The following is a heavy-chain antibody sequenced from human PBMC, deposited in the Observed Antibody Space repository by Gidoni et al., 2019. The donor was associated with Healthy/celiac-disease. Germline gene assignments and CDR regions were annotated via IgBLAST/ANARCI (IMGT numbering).Heavy chain of an antibody. J-gene: IGHJ4*02. CDR1: GFTFRSYA. CDR2: ISGSGGST. V-gene: IGHV3-23*01. D-gene: IGHD7-27*01. CDR3: AKVNSGTQLGYFDY. Sequence: EVQLLESGGGLVQPGGSLRLSCAASGFTFRSYAMSWVRQAPGKGLEWVSTISGSGGSTYYAESVKGRFTISRDNSKNTLYLQMNSLRAEDTAVYYCAKVNSGTQLGYFDYWGQGTLVTVSS.